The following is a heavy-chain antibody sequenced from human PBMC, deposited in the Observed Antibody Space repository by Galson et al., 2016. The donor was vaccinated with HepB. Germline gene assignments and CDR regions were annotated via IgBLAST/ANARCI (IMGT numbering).Heavy chain of an antibody. V-gene: IGHV7-4-1*02. D-gene: IGHD6-13*01. CDR2: INTNTGNP. Sequence: SVKVSCKASGYTFTSYGISWVRQAPGQGLEWMGWINTNTGNPTYAQGFTGRFVFSLDSSVSTAYLQISSLKAEDSAVYYCAREVGQLTDYWGQGTLVTVSS. CDR1: GYTFTSYG. CDR3: AREVGQLTDY. J-gene: IGHJ4*02.